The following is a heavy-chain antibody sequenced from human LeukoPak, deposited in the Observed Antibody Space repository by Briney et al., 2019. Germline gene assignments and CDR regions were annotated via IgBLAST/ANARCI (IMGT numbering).Heavy chain of an antibody. D-gene: IGHD5-24*01. Sequence: PSETLSLTCTVSGGSISSHYWSWVRQAPGKGLEWVANIKQDGREKYYVDSVKGRFTISRDNAKNSLYLQMNSLRAEDTAVYYCARDRGNDYNSYFFDYWGQGILVTVSS. J-gene: IGHJ4*02. CDR2: IKQDGREK. CDR3: ARDRGNDYNSYFFDY. CDR1: GGSISSHY. V-gene: IGHV3-7*01.